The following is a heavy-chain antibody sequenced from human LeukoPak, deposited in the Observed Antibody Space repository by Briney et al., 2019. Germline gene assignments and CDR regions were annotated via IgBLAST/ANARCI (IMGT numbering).Heavy chain of an antibody. Sequence: PSETLSLTCTVSGGSISSYYWSWIRQPPGKGLEWIGYIYYSGSTNYNPSLKSRVTISVDTSKNQFSLKLSSVTAADTAVYYCVRERDGNLDYWGQGTPVTVSS. D-gene: IGHD1-26*01. CDR1: GGSISSYY. CDR2: IYYSGST. CDR3: VRERDGNLDY. J-gene: IGHJ4*02. V-gene: IGHV4-59*01.